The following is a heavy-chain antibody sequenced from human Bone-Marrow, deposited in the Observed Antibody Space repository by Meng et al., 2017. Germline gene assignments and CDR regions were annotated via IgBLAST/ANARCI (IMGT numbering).Heavy chain of an antibody. CDR1: GYTFTSYG. CDR3: ARPSRITMVREWRLEFDP. J-gene: IGHJ5*02. Sequence: SAKVSCKASGYTFTSYGISWVRQAPGQGLEWMGWISAYNGNTNYAQKLQGRVTMTTDTSTSTACMGLRSLRSDGTAVYYCARPSRITMVREWRLEFDPWGQGTLVTVSS. D-gene: IGHD3-10*01. CDR2: ISAYNGNT. V-gene: IGHV1-18*01.